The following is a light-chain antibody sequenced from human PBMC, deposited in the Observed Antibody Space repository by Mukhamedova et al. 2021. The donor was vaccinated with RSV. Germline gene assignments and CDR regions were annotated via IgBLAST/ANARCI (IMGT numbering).Light chain of an antibody. J-gene: IGLJ2*01. Sequence: SSIGSKNVHWYQQKPGQAPVVVIHRDSKRPSGIPERFSGSNSGSTATLTISGAQDGDEADYYCQVWDSSTVVFGGGTKLT. CDR2: RDS. CDR3: QVWDSSTVV. CDR1: SIGSKN. V-gene: IGLV3-9*01.